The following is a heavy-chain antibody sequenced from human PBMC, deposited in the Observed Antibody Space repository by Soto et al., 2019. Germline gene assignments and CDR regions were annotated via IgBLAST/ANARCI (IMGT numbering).Heavy chain of an antibody. CDR1: GFTFSDYY. V-gene: IGHV3-11*01. CDR2: ISSSGSTI. Sequence: QVQLVESGGGLVKPGGSLRLSCAASGFTFSDYYMSWIRQAPGKGLEWVSCISSSGSTIHYADSAKGRFTISRDNAKKSLYLQMNSLRVEDTAVYFCSRVRSVATFYYYGMDVCGQGTTVTVSS. CDR3: SRVRSVATFYYYGMDV. J-gene: IGHJ6*02. D-gene: IGHD3-16*01.